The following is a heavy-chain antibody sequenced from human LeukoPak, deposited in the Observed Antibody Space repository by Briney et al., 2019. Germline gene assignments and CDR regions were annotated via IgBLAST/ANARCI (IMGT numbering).Heavy chain of an antibody. V-gene: IGHV1-8*03. D-gene: IGHD2-2*01. CDR2: MNPNSGNT. CDR3: ARAPGMEYQLLIDAFDI. Sequence: ASVKVSCRASGYTFTSYDINWVRQATGQGLEWMGWMNPNSGNTGYAQKFQGRVTITRNTSISTAYMELSSLRSEDTAVYYCARAPGMEYQLLIDAFDIWGQGTMVTVSS. CDR1: GYTFTSYD. J-gene: IGHJ3*02.